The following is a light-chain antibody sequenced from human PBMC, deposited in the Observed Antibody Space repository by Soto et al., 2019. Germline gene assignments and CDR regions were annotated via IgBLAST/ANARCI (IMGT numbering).Light chain of an antibody. Sequence: QSVLTQPASVSGSPGQSITISCTGTSSNDGAYNYVSWYQQHPAKIPKLMIYHVSNRPSGVSDRFSGSKSGNTASLTISGLQAEDEADYYCYSYTTSSTYVFGTGTKVTVL. V-gene: IGLV2-14*01. CDR3: YSYTTSSTYV. CDR2: HVS. CDR1: SSNDGAYNY. J-gene: IGLJ1*01.